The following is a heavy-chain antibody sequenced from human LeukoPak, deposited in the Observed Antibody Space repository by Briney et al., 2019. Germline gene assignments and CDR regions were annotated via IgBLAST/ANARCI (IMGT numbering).Heavy chain of an antibody. Sequence: GGSLRLSCAASGFTFSNAWMSWVRQAPGKGLEWVGRIKSKTDGGTTDYAASVKGRFTISRDDPKNTLYLQMNSLKTEDTAVYYCTPTAVADLGFDYWGQGTLVTVSS. CDR3: TPTAVADLGFDY. CDR2: IKSKTDGGTT. V-gene: IGHV3-15*01. D-gene: IGHD6-19*01. J-gene: IGHJ4*02. CDR1: GFTFSNAW.